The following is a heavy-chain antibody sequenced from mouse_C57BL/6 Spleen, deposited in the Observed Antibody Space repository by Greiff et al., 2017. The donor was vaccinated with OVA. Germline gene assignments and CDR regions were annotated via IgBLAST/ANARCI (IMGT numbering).Heavy chain of an antibody. CDR1: GYTFTSYW. CDR2: IDPSDSYT. V-gene: IGHV1-69*01. D-gene: IGHD2-12*01. Sequence: VQLQQPGAELVMPGASVKLSCKASGYTFTSYWMHWVKQRPGQGLEWIGEIDPSDSYTNYTQKFKGQSTLTVDKSSSTAYMQLSSLTSEDSAVYYCARLRRTTTGYYFDDWGQGTTLTVSS. CDR3: ARLRRTTTGYYFDD. J-gene: IGHJ2*01.